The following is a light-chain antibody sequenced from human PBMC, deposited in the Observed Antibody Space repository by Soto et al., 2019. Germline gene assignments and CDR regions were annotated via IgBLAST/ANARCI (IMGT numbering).Light chain of an antibody. CDR3: KQYGSSPIT. Sequence: IVLSQSAGTLSFSPGEGATLSCRASQSVSSSYLAWYQQKPGQAPRLXIYGAYSRATGIQDRFSGSGSGTDFTLTISRLEPEDFAVYYCKQYGSSPITFGQGTRLEIK. J-gene: IGKJ5*01. V-gene: IGKV3-20*01. CDR2: GAY. CDR1: QSVSSSY.